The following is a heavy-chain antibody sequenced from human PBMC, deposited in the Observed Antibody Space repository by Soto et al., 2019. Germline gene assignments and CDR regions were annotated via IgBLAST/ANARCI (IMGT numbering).Heavy chain of an antibody. D-gene: IGHD4-17*01. CDR3: ARATVTNERWFDP. V-gene: IGHV4-30-4*01. Sequence: QVQLQESGPGLVKPSQTLSLTCTVSGGSISSGDYYWSWIRQPPGKGLEWIGYIYYSGSTYYNPSLKSRVTITVDTSKNHFSMKLSSVTAADTAVYYCARATVTNERWFDPWGQGTLVTVSS. J-gene: IGHJ5*02. CDR1: GGSISSGDYY. CDR2: IYYSGST.